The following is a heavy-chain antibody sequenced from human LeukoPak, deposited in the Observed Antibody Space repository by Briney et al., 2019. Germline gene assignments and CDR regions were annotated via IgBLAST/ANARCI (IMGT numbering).Heavy chain of an antibody. J-gene: IGHJ4*02. CDR3: TKENGGNSPFGY. CDR1: GGSITTTNW. V-gene: IGHV4-4*02. D-gene: IGHD4-23*01. CDR2: VFLDGVR. Sequence: PSETLSLTCAVSGGSITTTNWWCCGRQLPGRGLSGIGRVFLDGVRNYNRSPTSRVTMSLDRAKNLLCLSLNSVAAADTAVYYRTKENGGNSPFGYWDQGILVTV.